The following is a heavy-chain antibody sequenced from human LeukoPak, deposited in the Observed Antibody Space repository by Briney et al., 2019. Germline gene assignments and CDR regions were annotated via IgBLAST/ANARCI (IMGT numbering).Heavy chain of an antibody. CDR2: IYYSGST. D-gene: IGHD6-13*01. Sequence: SETLSLTCTVSGGSISSSSYYWGWIRQPPGKGLEWIGSIYYSGSTYYNPSLKSRVTISVDTSKNQFSLKLSSVTAADTAVYYCARDRIAAPAGAYYYYYMDVWGKGTTVTVSS. J-gene: IGHJ6*03. V-gene: IGHV4-39*07. CDR3: ARDRIAAPAGAYYYYYMDV. CDR1: GGSISSSSYY.